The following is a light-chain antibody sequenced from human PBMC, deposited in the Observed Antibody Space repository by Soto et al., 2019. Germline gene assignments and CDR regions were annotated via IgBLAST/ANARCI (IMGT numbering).Light chain of an antibody. Sequence: QSALXQPASGSGSPGQSITISCTGSSSDVGGNKYVSWYQQYPGKAPKLMICDVSNRSSGVSNRFSGSKSGNTASLTISGLQAEDEADYYCSAFTGTTYVFGTGTKVTVL. CDR3: SAFTGTTYV. V-gene: IGLV2-14*01. J-gene: IGLJ1*01. CDR2: DVS. CDR1: SSDVGGNKY.